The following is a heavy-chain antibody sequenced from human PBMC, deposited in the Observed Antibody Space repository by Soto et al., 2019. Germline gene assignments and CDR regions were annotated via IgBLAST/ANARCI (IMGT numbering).Heavy chain of an antibody. D-gene: IGHD6-19*01. CDR1: GFTFNSYW. J-gene: IGHJ4*02. V-gene: IGHV3-7*03. CDR2: INHDGSDK. Sequence: EVPVLESGGGFVQPGGSLRLSCVTSGFTFNSYWMSWVRQTPGQGLECVARINHDGSDKNYVDSVKGRFTISRDNAKNSLFLQMNSLTADDTAVYYCTTLSWDASDWHWGLGALVTVSS. CDR3: TTLSWDASDWH.